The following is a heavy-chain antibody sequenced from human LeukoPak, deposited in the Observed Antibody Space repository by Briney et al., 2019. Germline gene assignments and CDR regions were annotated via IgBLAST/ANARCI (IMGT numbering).Heavy chain of an antibody. CDR1: GFTFSSYS. Sequence: GGSLRLSCAASGFTFSSYSMNWVRQAPGKGLEWVSYISSSSTIYYADSVKGRFTISRDNAKNSLYLQMNSLRAEDTAVYYCARDFGARGWFDYWGQGTLVTVS. D-gene: IGHD6-19*01. CDR3: ARDFGARGWFDY. V-gene: IGHV3-48*01. CDR2: ISSSSTI. J-gene: IGHJ4*02.